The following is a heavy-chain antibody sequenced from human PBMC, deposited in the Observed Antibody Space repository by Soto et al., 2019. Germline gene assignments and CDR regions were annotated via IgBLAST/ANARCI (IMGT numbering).Heavy chain of an antibody. D-gene: IGHD3-3*01. CDR3: AIKSLGGVVINSLGY. V-gene: IGHV5-51*01. J-gene: IGHJ4*02. CDR2: IYPGDSDT. Sequence: GESLKISCKGSGYSFTSYWIGWVRQMPGKGLEWMGIIYPGDSDTRYSPSFQGQVTISADKSISTAYLQWSSLKASDTAVYYCAIKSLGGVVINSLGYWGQGTLVTVSS. CDR1: GYSFTSYW.